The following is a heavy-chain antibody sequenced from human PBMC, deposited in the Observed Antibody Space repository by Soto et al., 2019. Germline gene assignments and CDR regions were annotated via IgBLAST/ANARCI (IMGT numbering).Heavy chain of an antibody. D-gene: IGHD3-10*01. V-gene: IGHV4-59*01. CDR1: GGSISGYY. J-gene: IGHJ6*02. Sequence: QVQLQESGPGLVKPSETLSLTCTVSGGSISGYYWSWVRLPPGKGLEWLGYIFYSGSPSYNPSLKSRVPISVDTSKNQVSLKLRSVSAAATAVYYCAREPPYGSGSSGMDVWGPGATVIVSS. CDR2: IFYSGSP. CDR3: AREPPYGSGSSGMDV.